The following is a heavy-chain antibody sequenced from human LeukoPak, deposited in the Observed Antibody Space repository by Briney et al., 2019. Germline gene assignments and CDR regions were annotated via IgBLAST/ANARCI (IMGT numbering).Heavy chain of an antibody. D-gene: IGHD1-26*01. V-gene: IGHV3-64D*09. CDR3: VKGHLVWELVDYCDY. CDR2: ISSNGGST. Sequence: GGSLRLFRSASGFTFSSYAMHWVRQAPGKGLEYVSAISSNGGSTYYADSVKGRFTISRDNSKNTLYLQMSSLRAEDTAVYYCVKGHLVWELVDYCDYWGQRNLVTVSS. CDR1: GFTFSSYA. J-gene: IGHJ4*02.